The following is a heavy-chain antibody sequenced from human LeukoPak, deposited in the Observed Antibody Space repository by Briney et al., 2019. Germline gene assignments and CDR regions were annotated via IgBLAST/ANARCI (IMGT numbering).Heavy chain of an antibody. CDR1: GFTFSSYG. V-gene: IGHV3-30*18. J-gene: IGHJ4*02. CDR3: AKSDYGDYVYPSDY. Sequence: GGSLRLSCAASGFTFSSYGMHWVRQAPGKGLEWVAVISYDGSNKYYADSVKGRFTISRDNSKNTLYLQMNSLRAGDTAVYYCAKSDYGDYVYPSDYWGQGTLVTVSS. D-gene: IGHD4-17*01. CDR2: ISYDGSNK.